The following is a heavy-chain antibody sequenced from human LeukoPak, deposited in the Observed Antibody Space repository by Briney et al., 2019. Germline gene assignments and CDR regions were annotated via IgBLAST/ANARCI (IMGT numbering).Heavy chain of an antibody. D-gene: IGHD1/OR15-1a*01. CDR2: ITSDGSTT. CDR3: ARGWEQQGVGAFHV. V-gene: IGHV3-74*01. CDR1: GFTFDDYG. J-gene: IGHJ3*01. Sequence: GGSLRLSCAASGFTFDDYGMSWVRQAPGKGLVWVSRITSDGSTTNYADSVEGRFTISRDNAKNTLFLQMNSLRAEDTAVYYCARGWEQQGVGAFHVWGQGTMVTVSS.